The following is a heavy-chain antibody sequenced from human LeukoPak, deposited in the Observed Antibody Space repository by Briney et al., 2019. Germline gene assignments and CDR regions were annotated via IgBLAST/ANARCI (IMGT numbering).Heavy chain of an antibody. CDR2: ITSSSSTI. J-gene: IGHJ4*02. CDR3: ARVGETIQLWPLLYFDY. V-gene: IGHV3-48*01. Sequence: GGSLRLSCAASGFTFSKYSMNWVRQAPGKRLEWVSYITSSSSTIYYADSVKGRLTISRDNAKNSLYLQMNSLRAEDTAVYYCARVGETIQLWPLLYFDYWGQGTLVTVSS. CDR1: GFTFSKYS. D-gene: IGHD5-18*01.